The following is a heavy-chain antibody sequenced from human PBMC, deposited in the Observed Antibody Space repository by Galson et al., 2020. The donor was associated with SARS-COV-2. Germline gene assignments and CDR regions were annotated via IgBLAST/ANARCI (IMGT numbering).Heavy chain of an antibody. CDR2: ISADNGHT. J-gene: IGHJ6*03. V-gene: IGHV1-18*01. Sequence: ASVKVSCKAYGYTFTNHGFSWVRQAPGHGLEWLGWISADNGHTRYAQNLQGRVTLTTDASTNTVYLELTSLTSDDTAVYYCARQVWSGTDYYYYMDVWGKGATVTVSS. D-gene: IGHD3-16*01. CDR1: GYTFTNHG. CDR3: ARQVWSGTDYYYYMDV.